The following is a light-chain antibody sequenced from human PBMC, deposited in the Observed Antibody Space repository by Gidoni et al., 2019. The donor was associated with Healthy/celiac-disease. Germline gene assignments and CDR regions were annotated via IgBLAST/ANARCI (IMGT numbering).Light chain of an antibody. CDR2: GNS. CDR3: QSYDSSLSGSV. J-gene: IGLJ3*02. V-gene: IGLV1-40*01. Sequence: QSVLTQPPSVSGAPGQRVTISCTGSSHNIGAGYDVHWYQQLPGTAPKLLIYGNSNRPSGVPDRFSGSKSGTSASLAITGLQAEDEADYYCQSYDSSLSGSVFGGGTKLTVL. CDR1: SHNIGAGYD.